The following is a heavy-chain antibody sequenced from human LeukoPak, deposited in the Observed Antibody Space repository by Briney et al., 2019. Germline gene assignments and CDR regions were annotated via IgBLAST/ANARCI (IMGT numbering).Heavy chain of an antibody. Sequence: GGSLRLSCAASGFTFDDYGMSWVRQAPGKGLEWVSGINWNGGSTGYADSVKGRFTISRDNAKNSLYLQMNSLRAEDTAVYYCASTLNYYDSSGYYFYWGQGTLVTVSS. CDR1: GFTFDDYG. CDR2: INWNGGST. J-gene: IGHJ4*02. V-gene: IGHV3-20*04. D-gene: IGHD3-22*01. CDR3: ASTLNYYDSSGYYFY.